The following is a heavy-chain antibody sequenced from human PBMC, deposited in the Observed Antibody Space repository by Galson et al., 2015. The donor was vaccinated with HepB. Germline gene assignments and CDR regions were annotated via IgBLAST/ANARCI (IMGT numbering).Heavy chain of an antibody. Sequence: SLRFSCAASGFTFSSYWMHWVRQAPGKGLVWVSRINSDGSSTSYADSVKGRFTISRDNAKNTLYLQMNSLRAEDTAVYYCARDRFEGFNPWNGMDVWGQGTTVTVSS. D-gene: IGHD3-3*01. V-gene: IGHV3-74*01. CDR1: GFTFSSYW. J-gene: IGHJ6*02. CDR3: ARDRFEGFNPWNGMDV. CDR2: INSDGSST.